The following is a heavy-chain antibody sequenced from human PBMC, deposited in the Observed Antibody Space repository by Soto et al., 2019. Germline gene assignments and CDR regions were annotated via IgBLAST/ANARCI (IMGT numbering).Heavy chain of an antibody. Sequence: GGSLRLSCAASGFTFSSYGMHWVRQAPGKGLEWVAVISYDGSNKYYADSVKGRFTISRDNSKNTLYLQMNSLRAEDTAVYYCAKDRIQYYDILTGSYPGDWGQGTLVTVSS. J-gene: IGHJ4*02. CDR3: AKDRIQYYDILTGSYPGD. D-gene: IGHD3-9*01. CDR2: ISYDGSNK. V-gene: IGHV3-30*18. CDR1: GFTFSSYG.